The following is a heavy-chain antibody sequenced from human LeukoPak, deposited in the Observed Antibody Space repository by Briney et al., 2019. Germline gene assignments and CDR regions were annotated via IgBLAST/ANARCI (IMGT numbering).Heavy chain of an antibody. CDR3: ARVWYGPVGYGSYYFDY. D-gene: IGHD1-26*01. V-gene: IGHV3-48*04. J-gene: IGHJ4*02. Sequence: PGGSLRLSCAASGFTFSSYSMNWVRQAPGKGLEWVSYISYSSTIYYADSVKARFTISRDNAKNSLYLQMNSLSAEDTAVYYCARVWYGPVGYGSYYFDYWGQGTLVTVSS. CDR2: ISYSSTI. CDR1: GFTFSSYS.